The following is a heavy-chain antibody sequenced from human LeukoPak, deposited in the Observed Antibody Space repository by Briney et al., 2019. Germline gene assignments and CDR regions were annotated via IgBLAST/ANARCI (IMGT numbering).Heavy chain of an antibody. CDR1: GFTVSSNY. Sequence: GSLRLSCAASGFTVSSNYMSWVRQAPGKGLEWVSVIYSGGSTYYADSVKGRFTISRDNSKSTLYLQMNSLRAEDTAVYYCAKVDYGENGVYWGQGTLVTVSS. CDR3: AKVDYGENGVY. V-gene: IGHV3-66*01. J-gene: IGHJ4*02. CDR2: IYSGGST. D-gene: IGHD4-17*01.